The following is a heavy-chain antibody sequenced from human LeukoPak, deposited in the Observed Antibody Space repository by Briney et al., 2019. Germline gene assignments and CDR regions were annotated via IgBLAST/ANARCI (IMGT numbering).Heavy chain of an antibody. J-gene: IGHJ4*02. CDR2: IYYSGST. CDR3: ARDQSRYTSGWYHY. CDR1: GGSISSYY. V-gene: IGHV4-59*01. Sequence: SETLSLTCTVPGGSISSYYWSSIRQPPGKGLEWIGYIYYSGSTNYNPSLKSRVTISVDTSKNQFSLKLSSVTAADTAVYYCARDQSRYTSGWYHYWGQGTLVTVSS. D-gene: IGHD6-19*01.